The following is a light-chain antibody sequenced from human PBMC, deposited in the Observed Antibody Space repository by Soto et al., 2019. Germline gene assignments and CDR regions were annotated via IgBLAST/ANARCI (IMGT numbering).Light chain of an antibody. CDR1: QNVANY. CDR2: ESS. CDR3: QQTNHFPFT. V-gene: IGKV3-11*01. J-gene: IGKJ3*01. Sequence: EIVLTQSPATLSLSPGERATLSCRASQNVANYLDWYQQKPGQAPRLLIYESSNRATGIAARFSGSGSGTDFTLTISSLEPEDFATYFCQQTNHFPFTFGPGTKVDIK.